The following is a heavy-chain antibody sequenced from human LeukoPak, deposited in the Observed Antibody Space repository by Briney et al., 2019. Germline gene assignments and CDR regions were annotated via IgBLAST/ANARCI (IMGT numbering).Heavy chain of an antibody. V-gene: IGHV3-23*01. CDR2: ISGSGGST. Sequence: PGGSLRLSCAASGFTFSSYGMSWVRQAPGKGLEWVSAISGSGGSTYYADSVKGRFTISRDNSKNTLYLQMNSLRAEDTAVYYCAKVGSRAYYDSSGYFDYWGQGTLVTVSS. CDR1: GFTFSSYG. D-gene: IGHD3-22*01. CDR3: AKVGSRAYYDSSGYFDY. J-gene: IGHJ4*02.